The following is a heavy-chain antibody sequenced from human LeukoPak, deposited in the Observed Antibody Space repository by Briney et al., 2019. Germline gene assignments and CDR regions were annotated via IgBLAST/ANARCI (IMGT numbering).Heavy chain of an antibody. V-gene: IGHV4-59*01. Sequence: SETLSLTCTVSGGSISSYYWSWIRQPPGKGLEWIGYIYYSGSTNYNPSLKSRVTISVDTSKNQFSLKLSSVTAADTAVYYCATVAPSFTWFGELSGYFQHWGQGTLVTVSS. D-gene: IGHD3-10*01. CDR3: ATVAPSFTWFGELSGYFQH. CDR2: IYYSGST. J-gene: IGHJ1*01. CDR1: GGSISSYY.